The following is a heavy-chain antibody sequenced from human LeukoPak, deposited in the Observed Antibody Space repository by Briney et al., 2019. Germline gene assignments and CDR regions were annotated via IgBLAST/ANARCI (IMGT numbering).Heavy chain of an antibody. J-gene: IGHJ5*02. V-gene: IGHV4-38-2*02. D-gene: IGHD6-19*01. CDR1: GYSISSGYY. Sequence: SETLSLTCTVSGYSISSGYYWGWIRRPPGKGLEWIGSIYHGGSTYYNPSLKSRVTISVDTSKNQFSLKLSSVTAADTAVYYCARDAAYSSGNNWFDPWGQGTLVTVSS. CDR2: IYHGGST. CDR3: ARDAAYSSGNNWFDP.